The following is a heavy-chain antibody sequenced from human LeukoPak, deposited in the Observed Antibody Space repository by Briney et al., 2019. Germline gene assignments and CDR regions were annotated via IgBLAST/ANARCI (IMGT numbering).Heavy chain of an antibody. CDR1: GFSFSSYG. Sequence: GGSLRLSCAASGFSFSSYGMNWVRQASGKGLEWVSHISSSSNTIYYADSVKGRFTISRDNAKNSLYLQMNSLRAEDTAVYYCARRIREGYCSGGSCFSFGYWGQGTLVTVSS. J-gene: IGHJ4*02. D-gene: IGHD2-15*01. V-gene: IGHV3-48*01. CDR2: ISSSSNTI. CDR3: ARRIREGYCSGGSCFSFGY.